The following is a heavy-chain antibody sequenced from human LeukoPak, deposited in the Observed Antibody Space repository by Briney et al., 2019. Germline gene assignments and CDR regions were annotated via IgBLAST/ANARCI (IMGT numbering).Heavy chain of an antibody. J-gene: IGHJ4*02. D-gene: IGHD3-9*01. CDR2: ISAYNGNT. V-gene: IGHV1-18*01. CDR1: GYTFTSYG. CDR3: ATGSMYYDILTGYYGKYYFDY. Sequence: ASVRVSCKASGYTFTSYGISWVRQAPGQGPEWMGWISAYNGNTNYAQKLQGRVTMTTDTSTSTAYMELRSLRSDDTAVYYCATGSMYYDILTGYYGKYYFDYWGQGTLVTVSS.